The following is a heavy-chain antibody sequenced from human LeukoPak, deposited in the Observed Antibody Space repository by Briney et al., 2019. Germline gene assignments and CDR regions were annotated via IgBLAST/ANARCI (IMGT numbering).Heavy chain of an antibody. Sequence: PSETLSLTCAVSGGSISSGGYSWSWIRHPPGKGLEWIVYIYHSGSPYYNPSLKSRVTISVDRSNNQFSLKLNSVTAADTAVYYCARSPGENPYYYYGMDVWGQGTTVTVSS. D-gene: IGHD2-21*01. J-gene: IGHJ6*02. CDR1: GGSISSGGYS. CDR3: ARSPGENPYYYYGMDV. CDR2: IYHSGSP. V-gene: IGHV4-30-2*01.